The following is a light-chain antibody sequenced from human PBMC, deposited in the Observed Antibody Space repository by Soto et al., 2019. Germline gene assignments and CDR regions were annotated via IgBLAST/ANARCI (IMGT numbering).Light chain of an antibody. J-gene: IGKJ2*01. CDR2: DAS. V-gene: IGKV1-33*01. Sequence: DIQMTQSPSSLSASVGDRITITCQASQDISNRLNLYHQKPGKAPNLLIYDASNLAAGVPSGFSGSGSGTHFTFTITSLQPEDIGTYYCQNCFTVPYTFGQGTKVDIK. CDR3: QNCFTVPYT. CDR1: QDISNR.